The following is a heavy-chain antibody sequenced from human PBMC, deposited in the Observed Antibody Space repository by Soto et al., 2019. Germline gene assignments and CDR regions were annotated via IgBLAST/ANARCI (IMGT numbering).Heavy chain of an antibody. CDR2: ISAYNGNT. CDR1: GYTFTSYC. Sequence: ASVKVSCKASGYTFTSYCISWVRQAPGQGLEWMGWISAYNGNTNYAQKLQGRVTMTTDTSTSTAYMELRSLRSDDTAVYYCARDWQHCSGGSCYYDAFDIWGQGTRVTVSS. D-gene: IGHD2-15*01. V-gene: IGHV1-18*01. CDR3: ARDWQHCSGGSCYYDAFDI. J-gene: IGHJ3*02.